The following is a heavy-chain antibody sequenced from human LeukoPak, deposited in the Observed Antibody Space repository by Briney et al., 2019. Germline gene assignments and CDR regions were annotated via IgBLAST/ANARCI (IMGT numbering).Heavy chain of an antibody. Sequence: GGSLRLSCAASGFTVSSNYMSWVRQAPGKGLEWVSVIYSGGSTYYADSVKGRFTISRDNSKNTLYLQMNSLRAEDTAVNYCARGWEDSSGYSPFDYWGQGTLVTVSS. CDR3: ARGWEDSSGYSPFDY. J-gene: IGHJ4*02. D-gene: IGHD3-22*01. CDR2: IYSGGST. V-gene: IGHV3-66*01. CDR1: GFTVSSNY.